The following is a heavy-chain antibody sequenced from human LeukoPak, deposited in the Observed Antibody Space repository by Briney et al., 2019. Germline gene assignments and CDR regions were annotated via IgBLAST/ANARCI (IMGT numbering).Heavy chain of an antibody. J-gene: IGHJ4*02. CDR1: GYSISSGYY. Sequence: PSETLSLTCTVSGYSISSGYYWSWIRQPAGKGLEWIGRIYTSGSTNYNPSLKSRVTMSVDTSKNQFSLKLSSVTAADTAVYYCARDSYDSSGYYYEPLNYWGQGTLVTVSS. V-gene: IGHV4-4*07. D-gene: IGHD3-22*01. CDR3: ARDSYDSSGYYYEPLNY. CDR2: IYTSGST.